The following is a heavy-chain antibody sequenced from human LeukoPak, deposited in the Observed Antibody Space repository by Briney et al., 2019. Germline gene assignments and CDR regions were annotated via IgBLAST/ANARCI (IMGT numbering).Heavy chain of an antibody. Sequence: GSLRLSCAASGFTFSSYAMSWIRQPPGKGLEWIGEINHSGSTNYNPSLKSRVTISVDTSKNQFSLKLSSVTAADTAVYYCASGGTVTTGNINFDYWGQGTLVTVSS. CDR2: INHSGST. D-gene: IGHD4-17*01. CDR1: GFTFSSYA. V-gene: IGHV4-34*08. CDR3: ASGGTVTTGNINFDY. J-gene: IGHJ4*02.